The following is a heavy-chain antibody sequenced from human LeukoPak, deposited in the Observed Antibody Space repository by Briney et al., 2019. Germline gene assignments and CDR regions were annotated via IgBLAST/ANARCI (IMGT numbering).Heavy chain of an antibody. CDR1: GFTFTTYW. J-gene: IGHJ4*02. D-gene: IGHD3-10*01. V-gene: IGHV3-7*01. Sequence: GGSLRLSCAASGFTFTTYWMTWVRQAPGKGLEWVANINQDGSDKYFVDSVKGRFTISRDNAKNSLYLQMNSLRVEDTAVYYCARVAKFYYDSETYYLFEHWGQGTLVTVSS. CDR2: INQDGSDK. CDR3: ARVAKFYYDSETYYLFEH.